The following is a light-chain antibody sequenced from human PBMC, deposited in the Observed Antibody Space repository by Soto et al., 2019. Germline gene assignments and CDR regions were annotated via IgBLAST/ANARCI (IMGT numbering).Light chain of an antibody. CDR3: QQYGSSLPWT. Sequence: EIVLTQSPGTLSLSPGERATLSCRAIQIVSSNYLAWYQQKPGQAPRLLISNASRRATGIPDRFSGSGSATDFTLTIAGLEPEDFAMYYCQQYGSSLPWTFGQGTKVDI. V-gene: IGKV3-20*01. CDR2: NAS. CDR1: QIVSSNY. J-gene: IGKJ1*01.